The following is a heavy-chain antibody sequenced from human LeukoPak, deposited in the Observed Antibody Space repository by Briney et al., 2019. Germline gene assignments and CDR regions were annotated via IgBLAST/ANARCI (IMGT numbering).Heavy chain of an antibody. CDR2: ISNRGGSI. J-gene: IGHJ4*02. D-gene: IGHD3-3*01. Sequence: PGGSLRLSCAASGFTFTDYYMSWIRQAPGKGLEWVSYISNRGGSIDYADSVKGRFTISRDNAKNSLFLQMSSLRAEDTAVYYCARAHYDFWSGYPFDYWGQGTLVTVSS. CDR1: GFTFTDYY. CDR3: ARAHYDFWSGYPFDY. V-gene: IGHV3-11*04.